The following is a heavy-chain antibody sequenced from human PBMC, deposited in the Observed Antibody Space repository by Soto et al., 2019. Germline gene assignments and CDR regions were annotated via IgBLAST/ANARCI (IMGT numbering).Heavy chain of an antibody. J-gene: IGHJ6*01. CDR1: GYIFVNYG. V-gene: IGHV1-18*01. CDR2: ISPYSGNT. D-gene: IGHD3-16*01. Sequence: QVQLVQSGDEVRKPGSSVKVSCKASGYIFVNYGIAWVRQAPGQGLEWMGWISPYSGNTHYASKVQGRLTMTTDITTSTGCMDLVSLTSDDKAVYYCAMVDNYVTPTPQDVWGQGTTVTVSS. CDR3: AMVDNYVTPTPQDV.